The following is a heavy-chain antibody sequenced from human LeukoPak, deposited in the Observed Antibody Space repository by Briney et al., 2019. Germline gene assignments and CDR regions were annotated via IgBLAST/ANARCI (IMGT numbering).Heavy chain of an antibody. Sequence: PAGGSLRLSCAASEFTFSSYSMNWVRQAPGKGLEWVSYITNSGNSKSYADSVKGRFTISRDNTKNSLYLQMNSLRAEDTAVYFCAKAGLLWFGESWMDVWGQGTTVTVSS. CDR2: ITNSGNSK. V-gene: IGHV3-48*01. CDR1: EFTFSSYS. D-gene: IGHD3-10*01. CDR3: AKAGLLWFGESWMDV. J-gene: IGHJ6*02.